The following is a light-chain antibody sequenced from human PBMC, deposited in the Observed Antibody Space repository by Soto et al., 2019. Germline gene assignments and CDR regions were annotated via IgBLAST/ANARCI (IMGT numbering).Light chain of an antibody. CDR2: GAS. CDR3: QQYGSSPWT. CDR1: QSVSSSY. V-gene: IGKV3-20*01. J-gene: IGKJ1*01. Sequence: EIVLTQSPGTLSLSPGERATLSCRASQSVSSSYLAWYQQKPGQATRLLIYGASSRATGIPDRFSGSGSGTDFTLTISRLEPEDFAVFYCQQYGSSPWTFGQGPKLEIK.